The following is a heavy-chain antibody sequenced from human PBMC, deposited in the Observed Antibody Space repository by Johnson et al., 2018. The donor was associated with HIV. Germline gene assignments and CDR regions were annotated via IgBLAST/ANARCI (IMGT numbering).Heavy chain of an antibody. CDR1: GFTFSNAW. J-gene: IGHJ3*02. Sequence: VQLVESGGVVVQPGGSLRLSCAASGFTFSNAWMSWVRQAPGKGLEWVGRIKSKTDGGTTDYAAPVKGKFTISRDDSKNTLYLQMNSLKTEDTAVYYCTLGVGTLMDDAFDIWGQGTMVTVSS. D-gene: IGHD7-27*01. CDR2: IKSKTDGGTT. CDR3: TLGVGTLMDDAFDI. V-gene: IGHV3-15*01.